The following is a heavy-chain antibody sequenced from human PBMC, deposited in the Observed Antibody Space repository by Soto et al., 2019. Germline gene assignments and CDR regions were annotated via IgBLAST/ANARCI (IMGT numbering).Heavy chain of an antibody. CDR3: ARPLRAAGPYYYYGMDV. CDR1: GFTFSSYW. Sequence: GVQRLSCEACGFTFSSYWMHWVRQAPGKGLVWVSRINSDGSSTSYADSVKGRFTISRDNAKNTLYLQMNSLRAEDTAVYYCARPLRAAGPYYYYGMDVWGQGTTVTVSS. J-gene: IGHJ6*02. D-gene: IGHD6-13*01. V-gene: IGHV3-74*01. CDR2: INSDGSST.